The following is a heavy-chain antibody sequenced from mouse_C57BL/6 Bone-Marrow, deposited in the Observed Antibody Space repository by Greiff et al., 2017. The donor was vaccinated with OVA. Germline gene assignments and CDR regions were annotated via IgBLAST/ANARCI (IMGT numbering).Heavy chain of an antibody. V-gene: IGHV5-6*01. CDR2: ISSGGSYT. J-gene: IGHJ2*01. Sequence: EVQLVESGGDLVKPGGSLKLSCAASGFTFSSYGMSWVRQTPDKRLEWVATISSGGSYTYYPDSVKGRFTISRDNAKNTLYLQMSSLKSEDTAMYYCATAQATDFDYWGQGTTLTVSS. CDR3: ATAQATDFDY. D-gene: IGHD3-2*02. CDR1: GFTFSSYG.